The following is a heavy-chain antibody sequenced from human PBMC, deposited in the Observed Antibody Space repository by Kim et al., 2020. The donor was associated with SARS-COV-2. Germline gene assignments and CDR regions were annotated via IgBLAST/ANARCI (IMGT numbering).Heavy chain of an antibody. D-gene: IGHD6-19*01. V-gene: IGHV4-39*01. Sequence: PSLKSRVTISVDTSKNQFSLKLSSVTAADTAVYYCARPGIAVAGPYYFDYWGQGTLVTVSS. CDR3: ARPGIAVAGPYYFDY. J-gene: IGHJ4*02.